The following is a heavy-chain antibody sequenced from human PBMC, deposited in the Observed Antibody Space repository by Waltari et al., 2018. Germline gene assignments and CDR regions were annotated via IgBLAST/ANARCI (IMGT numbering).Heavy chain of an antibody. V-gene: IGHV4-59*11. CDR1: GGSISSHY. CDR3: ARKAPGSTDAFDI. D-gene: IGHD2-15*01. Sequence: QVQLQESGPGLVTPSETLSLPCTVSGGSISSHYWSWIRQPPGKGLEWIGYIYYSGSTNYNPSLKSRVTISVDTSKNQFSLKLSSVTAADTAVYYCARKAPGSTDAFDIWGQGTMVTVSS. J-gene: IGHJ3*02. CDR2: IYYSGST.